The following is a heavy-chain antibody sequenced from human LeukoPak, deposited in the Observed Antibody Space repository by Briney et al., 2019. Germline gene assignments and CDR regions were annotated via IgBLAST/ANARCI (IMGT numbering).Heavy chain of an antibody. CDR1: SGSISSSSYY. V-gene: IGHV4-39*01. CDR3: ARVPALWSGQFDY. Sequence: SETLSLTCTVYSGSISSSSYYWGWLRQPPGKGLEWIGSIYYSGSTYYNPSLKSRVTISVDTSKNQYSRKLSSVTAADTAVYYCARVPALWSGQFDYWGQGTLVTVSS. CDR2: IYYSGST. J-gene: IGHJ4*02. D-gene: IGHD3-3*01.